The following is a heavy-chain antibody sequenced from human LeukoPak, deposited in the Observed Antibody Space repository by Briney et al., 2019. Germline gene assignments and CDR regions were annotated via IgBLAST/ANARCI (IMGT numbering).Heavy chain of an antibody. Sequence: GGSLRLSCAASGFTVSSKYMSWVRQAPGKGLEWVSVLYSGGSTYYADSVKGRFTISRDNSKNTLYLQMNSLRAEDTAVYYCAKEESSGSYWTEIDYWGQGTLVTVSS. V-gene: IGHV3-66*01. CDR3: AKEESSGSYWTEIDY. CDR2: LYSGGST. D-gene: IGHD1-26*01. J-gene: IGHJ4*02. CDR1: GFTVSSKY.